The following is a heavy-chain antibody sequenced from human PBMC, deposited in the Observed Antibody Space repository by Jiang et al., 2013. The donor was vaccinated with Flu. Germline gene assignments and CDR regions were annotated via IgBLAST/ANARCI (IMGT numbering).Heavy chain of an antibody. V-gene: IGHV1-69*01. CDR1: GGTFSSYA. CDR2: IIPIFGTA. Sequence: SGAEVKKPGSSVKVSCKASGGTFSSYAISWVRQAPGQGLEWMGGIIPIFGTANYAQKFQGRVTITADESTSTAYMELSSLRSEDTAVYYCAREELLTVVTPILSGWFDPWGQGTLVTVS. D-gene: IGHD4-23*01. CDR3: AREELLTVVTPILSGWFDP. J-gene: IGHJ5*02.